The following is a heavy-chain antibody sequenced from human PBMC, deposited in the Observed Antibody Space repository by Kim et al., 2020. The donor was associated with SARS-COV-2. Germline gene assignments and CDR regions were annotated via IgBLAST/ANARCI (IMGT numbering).Heavy chain of an antibody. D-gene: IGHD6-19*01. CDR3: ARGVSSGWYKGFDY. CDR1: GGSISSYY. V-gene: IGHV4-59*01. J-gene: IGHJ4*02. Sequence: SETLSLTCTVSGGSISSYYWSWIRQPPGKGLEWIGYIYYSGSTNYNPSLKSRVTISVDTSKNQFSLKLSSVTAADTAVYYCARGVSSGWYKGFDYWGQGTLVTVSS. CDR2: IYYSGST.